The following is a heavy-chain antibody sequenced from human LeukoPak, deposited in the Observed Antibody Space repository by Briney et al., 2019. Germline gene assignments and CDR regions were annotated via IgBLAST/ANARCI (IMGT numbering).Heavy chain of an antibody. CDR1: GFTFNLYS. CDR2: ISSDGVYT. CDR3: AKVLDYCDGGTCYNSGMDS. Sequence: GGSLRLSCAAAGFTFNLYSMHWVRQAPGKGLEFVSVISSDGVYTYYAYSVKGRFTISRDNSMNTVYLQMSSLGADDTAVYYCAKVLDYCDGGTCYNSGMDSWGQGTLVTVSS. D-gene: IGHD2-15*01. J-gene: IGHJ4*02. V-gene: IGHV3-64D*08.